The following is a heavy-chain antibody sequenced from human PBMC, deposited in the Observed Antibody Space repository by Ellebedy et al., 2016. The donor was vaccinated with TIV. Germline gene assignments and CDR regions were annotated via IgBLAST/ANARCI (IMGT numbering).Heavy chain of an antibody. CDR3: ARSPAAAIRQDAFDI. CDR2: IYPGDSDT. V-gene: IGHV5-51*01. CDR1: GYSFTSYW. D-gene: IGHD2-2*02. Sequence: GESLKISXKGSGYSFTSYWIGWVRQMPGKGLEWMGIIYPGDSDTRYSPSFQGQVTISADKSISTAYLQWSSLKASDTAMYYCARSPAAAIRQDAFDIWGQGTMVTVSS. J-gene: IGHJ3*02.